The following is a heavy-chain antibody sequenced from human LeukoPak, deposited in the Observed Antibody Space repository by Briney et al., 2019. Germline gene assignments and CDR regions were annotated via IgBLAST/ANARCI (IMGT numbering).Heavy chain of an antibody. V-gene: IGHV1-24*01. CDR2: FDPEDGET. D-gene: IGHD3-3*01. CDR1: GYTLTELS. J-gene: IGHJ4*02. Sequence: ASVKVSCKVSGYTLTELSMHWVRQAPGKGLEWMGGFDPEDGETIYAQKFQGRVTMTEDTSTDTAYMELSSLRSEDTAVYYCAIAREWSITPDYWGQGTLVTVSS. CDR3: AIAREWSITPDY.